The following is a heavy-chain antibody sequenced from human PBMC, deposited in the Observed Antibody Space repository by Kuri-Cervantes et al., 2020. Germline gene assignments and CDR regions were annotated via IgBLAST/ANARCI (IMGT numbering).Heavy chain of an antibody. CDR1: GFTFSSYA. CDR2: INQEGSEK. J-gene: IGHJ4*02. CDR3: AIEGDGYFDY. Sequence: GESLKISCAASGFTFSSYAMHRVRQAPGKGLEWVANINQEGSEKYHVDSVKGRFTISRDNAKNSLYLQMNSLRAEDSAVYYCAIEGDGYFDYWGQGTLVTVSS. D-gene: IGHD2-21*01. V-gene: IGHV3-7*01.